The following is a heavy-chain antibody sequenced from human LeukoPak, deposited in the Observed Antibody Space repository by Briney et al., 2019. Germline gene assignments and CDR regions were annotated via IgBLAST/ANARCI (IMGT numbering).Heavy chain of an antibody. D-gene: IGHD2-8*01. J-gene: IGHJ6*02. CDR2: IIPIFGTA. CDR3: AGLGQRRNDGMDV. V-gene: IGHV1-69*13. Sequence: WASVKVSCKASGGTFSSYAISWVRQAPGQGLEWMGGIIPIFGTANYAQKFQGRVTITADESTSTAYMELSSLRSEDTAVYYCAGLGQRRNDGMDVWGQGTTVTVSS. CDR1: GGTFSSYA.